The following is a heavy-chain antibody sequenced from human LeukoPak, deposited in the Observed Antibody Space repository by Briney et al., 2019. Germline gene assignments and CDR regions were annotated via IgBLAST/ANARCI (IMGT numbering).Heavy chain of an antibody. V-gene: IGHV1-69*05. CDR2: IIPIFGTA. CDR3: ARDRQQLSVPLY. D-gene: IGHD6-13*01. CDR1: GGTFSSYA. Sequence: ASVKVSCKASGGTFSSYAISWVRQAPGQGLEWMGGIIPIFGTANYAQKFQGRVTITTDESTSTAYMELSSLRSEDTAVYYCARDRQQLSVPLYWGQGTLVTVSS. J-gene: IGHJ4*02.